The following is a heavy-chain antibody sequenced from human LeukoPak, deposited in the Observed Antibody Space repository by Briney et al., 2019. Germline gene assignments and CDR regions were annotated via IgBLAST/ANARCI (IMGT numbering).Heavy chain of an antibody. CDR1: GFTFSNCA. CDR3: ARDRLHYDSLTGYPAD. CDR2: VSGSGDST. Sequence: TGGSLRLSCAASGFTFSNCAMSWVRQAPGKGLEWVSGVSGSGDSTYYADSVKGRFTISRDNSKNTLYLQMNSLRAEDTAVYYCARDRLHYDSLTGYPADWGQGTLVTVSS. J-gene: IGHJ4*02. V-gene: IGHV3-23*01. D-gene: IGHD3-9*01.